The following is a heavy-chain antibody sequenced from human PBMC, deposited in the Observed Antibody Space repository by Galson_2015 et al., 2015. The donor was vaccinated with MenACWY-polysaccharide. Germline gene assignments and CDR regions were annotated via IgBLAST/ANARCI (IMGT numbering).Heavy chain of an antibody. CDR1: GASLSDDY. V-gene: IGHV4-34*01. D-gene: IGHD5-18*01. Sequence: SETLSLTCAVYGASLSDDYWSWIRQPPGKGLEWIVEVHHRVHTNYNPSLSSRVNISIVTASNQFFLKLTSVTAEDTAVYYFSRARLPPRSPYYFDYWGRGSLVTVSS. CDR3: SRARLPPRSPYYFDY. CDR2: VHHRVHT. J-gene: IGHJ4*02.